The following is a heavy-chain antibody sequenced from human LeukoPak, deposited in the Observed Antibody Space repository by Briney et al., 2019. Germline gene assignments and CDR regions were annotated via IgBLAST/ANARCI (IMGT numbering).Heavy chain of an antibody. CDR1: GFTFSSYG. V-gene: IGHV3-66*01. Sequence: AGGSLRLSCAASGFTFSSYGMHWVRQAPGKGLEWVSVIYSGGSTYYADSVKGRFTISRDNSKNTLYLQMNSLRAEDTAVYYCARDLLKHYDSSGNDYWGQGTLVTVSS. CDR2: IYSGGST. CDR3: ARDLLKHYDSSGNDY. D-gene: IGHD3-22*01. J-gene: IGHJ4*02.